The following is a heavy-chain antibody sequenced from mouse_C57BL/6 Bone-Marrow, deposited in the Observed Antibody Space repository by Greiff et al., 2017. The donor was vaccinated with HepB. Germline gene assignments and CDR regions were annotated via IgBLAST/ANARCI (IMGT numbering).Heavy chain of an antibody. CDR3: ARSGLGDY. CDR2: IYPGSGST. D-gene: IGHD2-4*01. Sequence: QVQLKQPGAELVQPGASVKMSCKASGYTFTSYWITWVKQRPGQGLEWIGDIYPGSGSTNYNEKFKSKATLTVATSSSTAYMQLSSLTSEDSAVYYCARSGLGDYWGQGTTLTVSS. CDR1: GYTFTSYW. J-gene: IGHJ2*01. V-gene: IGHV1-55*01.